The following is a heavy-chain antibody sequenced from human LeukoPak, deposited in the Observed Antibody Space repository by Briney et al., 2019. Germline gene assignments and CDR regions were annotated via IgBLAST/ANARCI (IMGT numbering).Heavy chain of an antibody. CDR3: ARDGIAVFGVITGNYYYMDV. Sequence: SETLSLTCTVYGGSFSDYSWSWIRQPPGKGLEWIGEVGHGGTTNYNPSLESRVTISIDTSNSQFSLNLKSVTAADSGVYYCARDGIAVFGVITGNYYYMDVWGKGTTVTVSS. J-gene: IGHJ6*03. CDR1: GGSFSDYS. V-gene: IGHV4-34*01. CDR2: VGHGGTT. D-gene: IGHD3-3*01.